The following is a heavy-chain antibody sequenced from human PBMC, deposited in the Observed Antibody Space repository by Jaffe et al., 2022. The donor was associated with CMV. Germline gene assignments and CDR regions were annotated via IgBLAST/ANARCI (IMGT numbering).Heavy chain of an antibody. CDR3: ARRGLRSASRAFDI. CDR1: GGSISSYY. D-gene: IGHD4-17*01. CDR2: IYYSGST. J-gene: IGHJ3*02. Sequence: QVQLQESGPGLVKPSETLSLTCTVSGGSISSYYWSWIRQPPGKGLEWIGYIYYSGSTNYNPSLKSRVTISVDTSKNQFSLKLSSVTAADTAVYYCARRGLRSASRAFDIWGQGTMVTVSS. V-gene: IGHV4-59*08.